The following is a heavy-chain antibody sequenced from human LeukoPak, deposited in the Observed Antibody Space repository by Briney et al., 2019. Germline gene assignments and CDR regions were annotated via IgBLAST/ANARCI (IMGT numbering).Heavy chain of an antibody. CDR2: IYHSGST. CDR3: ARGTSFYGSGSFGKYYFDY. Sequence: SETLSLTCAVSGGSISSGGYSWSWIRQPPGKGLEWIGYIYHSGSTYYNPSLKGRVTISVDRSKNQFSLKLSSVTAADTAVYYCARGTSFYGSGSFGKYYFDYWGQGTLVTVSS. D-gene: IGHD3-10*01. CDR1: GGSISSGGYS. J-gene: IGHJ4*02. V-gene: IGHV4-30-2*01.